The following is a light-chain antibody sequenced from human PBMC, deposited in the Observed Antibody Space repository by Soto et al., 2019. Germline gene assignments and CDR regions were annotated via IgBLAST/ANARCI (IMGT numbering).Light chain of an antibody. Sequence: QSVLTQSPSVSAAPGQKVTISCSGSSSNIGNNYVSWYQQLPGTAPKLLIYDNNKPPSGIPDRFSGSKSGTSGTLDITGLQAGDEADYYCATWDGSLPGEVFGGGTQLTVL. CDR3: ATWDGSLPGEV. CDR2: DNN. V-gene: IGLV1-51*01. J-gene: IGLJ2*01. CDR1: SSNIGNNY.